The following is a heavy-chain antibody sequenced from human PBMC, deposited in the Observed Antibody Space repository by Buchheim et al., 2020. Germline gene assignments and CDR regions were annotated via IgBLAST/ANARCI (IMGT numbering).Heavy chain of an antibody. D-gene: IGHD5-18*01. CDR1: GFTFSSYS. J-gene: IGHJ6*03. Sequence: EVQLVESGGGLVKPGGSLRLSCAASGFTFSSYSMNWVRQAPGKGLEWVSSISSSSYIYYADSVKGRFTISRDNAKNSLSLQMNSLRAEDTAVYYCARDLRGDTAMVTEYYYYYMDVGGKGTT. CDR2: ISSSSYI. CDR3: ARDLRGDTAMVTEYYYYYMDV. V-gene: IGHV3-21*01.